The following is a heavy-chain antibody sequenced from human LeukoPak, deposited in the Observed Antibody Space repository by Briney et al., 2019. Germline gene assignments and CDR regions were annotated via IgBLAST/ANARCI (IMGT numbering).Heavy chain of an antibody. CDR1: GGSISSYY. J-gene: IGHJ4*02. D-gene: IGHD6-6*01. CDR2: ISYSGST. Sequence: SETLSLTCTVSGGSISSYYWSWTRQPPGKGLEWIGYISYSGSTNYNPSLKSRVTISVDTSKNQFSLKLSSVTAADTAMYYCARDNEVAARSFDYWGQGTLVTVSS. V-gene: IGHV4-59*12. CDR3: ARDNEVAARSFDY.